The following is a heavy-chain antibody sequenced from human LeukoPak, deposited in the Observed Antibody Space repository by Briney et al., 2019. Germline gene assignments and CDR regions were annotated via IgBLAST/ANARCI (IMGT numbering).Heavy chain of an antibody. CDR3: ARDDSGALYSSSWYGPFDP. Sequence: SVKVSCKASGGTFSSYAISWVRQAPGQGLEWMGGIIPIFGTANYAQKFQGRVTITADKSTSTAYMELSSLRSEDTAVYYCARDDSGALYSSSWYGPFDPWGQGTLVTVSS. D-gene: IGHD6-13*01. CDR2: IIPIFGTA. CDR1: GGTFSSYA. V-gene: IGHV1-69*06. J-gene: IGHJ5*02.